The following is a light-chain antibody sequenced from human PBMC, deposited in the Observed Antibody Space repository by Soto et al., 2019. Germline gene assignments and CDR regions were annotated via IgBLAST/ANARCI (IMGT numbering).Light chain of an antibody. Sequence: DIQMTQSPSAMSASVGDRVTITCRASQGISNYLAWFQQKPGQVPKRLIYAASILQPGVPSRFSGSGSGTEFTLTISGLQHEDFETYYCLQPNTYPPTLGQGTKVDIK. CDR3: LQPNTYPPT. CDR2: AAS. CDR1: QGISNY. V-gene: IGKV1-17*03. J-gene: IGKJ1*01.